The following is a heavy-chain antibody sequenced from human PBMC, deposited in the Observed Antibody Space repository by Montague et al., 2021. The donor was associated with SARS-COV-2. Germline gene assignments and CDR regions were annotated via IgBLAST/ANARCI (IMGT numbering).Heavy chain of an antibody. CDR3: ARVQRGYYYGLGVSAHFDY. Sequence: SETLSLTCAVSVRSSSKYYWSWIQEPPCKRLELVGYIYYSGSTNYNPSLKSRVTISVDTSKSQFSLKLSSVTAADTAVYYCARVQRGYYYGLGVSAHFDYWAQGTLVTVSS. CDR2: IYYSGST. D-gene: IGHD3-10*01. J-gene: IGHJ4*02. CDR1: VRSSSKYY. V-gene: IGHV4-59*13.